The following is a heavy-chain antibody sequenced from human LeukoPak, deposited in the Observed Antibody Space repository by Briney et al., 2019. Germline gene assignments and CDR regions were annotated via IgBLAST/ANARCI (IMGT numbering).Heavy chain of an antibody. CDR2: IYYSGST. J-gene: IGHJ4*02. Sequence: SETLSLTCTVSGGSISSSSYSWGWIRQPPGKGLEWIGSIYYSGSTYYNPSLKSRVTISVDTSKNQFSLKLSSVTAADTAVYYCAKSHYGHFDYWGQGALVTVSS. CDR1: GGSISSSSYS. D-gene: IGHD3-10*01. V-gene: IGHV4-39*01. CDR3: AKSHYGHFDY.